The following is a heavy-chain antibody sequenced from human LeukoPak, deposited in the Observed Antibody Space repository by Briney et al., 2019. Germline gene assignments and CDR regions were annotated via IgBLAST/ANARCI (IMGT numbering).Heavy chain of an antibody. CDR2: INAGNGNT. D-gene: IGHD6-19*01. CDR1: GYTFTSYA. J-gene: IGHJ4*02. V-gene: IGHV1-3*01. CDR3: ARDRKQWLDFDY. Sequence: ASVTVSCKASGYTFTSYAMHWVRQAPGQRLEWMGWINAGNGNTKYSQKFQGRVTITRDTSASTAYMELSSLRSEDTAVYYCARDRKQWLDFDYWGQGTLVTVSS.